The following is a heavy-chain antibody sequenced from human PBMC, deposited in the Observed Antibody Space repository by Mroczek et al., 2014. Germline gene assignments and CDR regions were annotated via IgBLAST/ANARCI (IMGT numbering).Heavy chain of an antibody. CDR2: INHSGST. Sequence: QVQLQQWGAGLLKPSETLSLTCAVYGGSFSGYYWSWIRQPPGKGLEWIGEINHSGSTNYNPSLKSRVTISVDTSKNQFSLKLSSVTAADTAVYYCARVNGADDFWSGYSWGWFDPWGQGTLVTVSS. CDR3: ARVNGADDFWSGYSWGWFDP. D-gene: IGHD3-3*01. CDR1: GGSFSGYY. V-gene: IGHV4-34*01. J-gene: IGHJ5*02.